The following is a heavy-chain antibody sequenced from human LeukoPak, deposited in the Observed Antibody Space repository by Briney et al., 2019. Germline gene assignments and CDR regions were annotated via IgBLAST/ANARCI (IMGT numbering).Heavy chain of an antibody. CDR1: GFTFSSYG. J-gene: IGHJ5*02. CDR3: ARGPQGAWLDP. Sequence: PGGSLRLSCEASGFTFSSYGMHWVRQAPGKGLVWVSRINSDGSSTNYADSVKGRFTISRDNAKNTLYLQMNSLRAEDTAVYYCARGPQGAWLDPWGQGTLVTVSS. V-gene: IGHV3-74*01. CDR2: INSDGSST.